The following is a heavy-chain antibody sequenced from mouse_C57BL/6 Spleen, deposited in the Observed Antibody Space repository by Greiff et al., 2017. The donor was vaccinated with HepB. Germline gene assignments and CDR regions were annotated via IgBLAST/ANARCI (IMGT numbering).Heavy chain of an antibody. V-gene: IGHV5-4*01. J-gene: IGHJ4*01. CDR1: GFTFSSYA. D-gene: IGHD2-1*01. CDR3: ARDGGNYEDYAMDY. CDR2: ISDGGSYT. Sequence: DVMLVESGGGLVKPGGSLKLSCAASGFTFSSYAMSWVRQTPEKRLEWVATISDGGSYTYYPDNVKGRFTISRDNAKNNLYLQMSHLKSEDTAMYYCARDGGNYEDYAMDYWGQGTSVTVSS.